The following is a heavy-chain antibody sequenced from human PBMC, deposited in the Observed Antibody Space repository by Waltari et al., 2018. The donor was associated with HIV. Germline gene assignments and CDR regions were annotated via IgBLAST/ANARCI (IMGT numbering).Heavy chain of an antibody. CDR3: ARRGVLTYYYTMDV. D-gene: IGHD3-10*01. CDR1: GFTFSNHG. J-gene: IGHJ6*02. V-gene: IGHV3-33*05. CDR2: LSYDVSDK. Sequence: QVQLVESGGGVVQPGRSLRLSCAASGFTFSNHGMHWLRQAPGKGLEWVAVLSYDVSDKYYADAVRGRFTIARDKSKNALYLQMNNLRAEDTAVYFCARRGVLTYYYTMDVWGQGTTVTVSS.